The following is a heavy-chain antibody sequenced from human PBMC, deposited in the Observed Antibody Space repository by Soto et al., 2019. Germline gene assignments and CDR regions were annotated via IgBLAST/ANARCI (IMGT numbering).Heavy chain of an antibody. J-gene: IGHJ4*02. D-gene: IGHD5-12*01. Sequence: EVQLVQSGAEVKKPGESLKISCKGSGYTFTNYWIGWVHQMPGQGMEGMGIIYRDDSDTRYSPSFQGQVTTAADKSTGTAYLQWGSLKASDNAMYYCARLRGGEAKWLLEHWGQGTLVTVSS. CDR1: GYTFTNYW. CDR3: ARLRGGEAKWLLEH. V-gene: IGHV5-51*07. CDR2: IYRDDSDT.